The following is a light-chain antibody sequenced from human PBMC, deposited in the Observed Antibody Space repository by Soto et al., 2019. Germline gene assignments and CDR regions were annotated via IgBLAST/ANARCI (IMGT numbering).Light chain of an antibody. CDR3: ATWDDSLNVV. V-gene: IGLV1-44*01. J-gene: IGLJ2*01. CDR1: RSNIGSNT. CDR2: YNN. Sequence: QSVLTQPPSASGTPGQRVTISCSGGRSNIGSNTVNWYQQLPGTAPKLLIYYNNQRPSGVPDRFSGSKSGTSASLAISGLQSEDEADYYCATWDDSLNVVFGGGTKVTVL.